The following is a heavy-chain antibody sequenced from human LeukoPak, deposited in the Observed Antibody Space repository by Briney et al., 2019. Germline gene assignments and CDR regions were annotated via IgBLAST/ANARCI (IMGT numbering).Heavy chain of an antibody. V-gene: IGHV3-30*02. Sequence: GGSLRLSCAASGLTFSSYGMHWVRQAPGKGLEWVAFIRYDGSNKYYADSVKGRFTISRDNSKNTLYLQMNSLRAEDTAVYYCAKSIAAAGINYYFDYWGQGTLVTVSS. CDR2: IRYDGSNK. CDR3: AKSIAAAGINYYFDY. J-gene: IGHJ4*02. CDR1: GLTFSSYG. D-gene: IGHD6-13*01.